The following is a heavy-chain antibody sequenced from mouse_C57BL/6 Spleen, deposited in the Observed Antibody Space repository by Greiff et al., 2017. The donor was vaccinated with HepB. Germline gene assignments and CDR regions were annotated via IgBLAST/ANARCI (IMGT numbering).Heavy chain of an antibody. V-gene: IGHV1-54*01. CDR1: GYAFTNYL. CDR2: INPGSGGT. Sequence: VQLQQSGAELVRPGTSVKVSCKASGYAFTNYLIEWVKQRPGQGLEWIGVINPGSGGTNYNEKFKGKATLTADKSSSTAYMQLSSLTSEDSAVYFCARGYYGSTIFDYWGQGTTLTVSS. D-gene: IGHD1-1*01. CDR3: ARGYYGSTIFDY. J-gene: IGHJ2*01.